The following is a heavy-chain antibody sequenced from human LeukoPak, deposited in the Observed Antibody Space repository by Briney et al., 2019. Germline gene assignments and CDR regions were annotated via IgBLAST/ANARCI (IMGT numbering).Heavy chain of an antibody. CDR1: GFTFRSYG. J-gene: IGHJ6*03. D-gene: IGHD3-10*01. V-gene: IGHV3-23*01. CDR2: ISGSGDIT. CDR3: AKDSAFYYIDV. Sequence: GGSLRLSCAASGFTFRSYGMSWVRQAPGKGLEWVSGISGSGDITYDADSVKGRFTISRDNSKNTLYLQMNSLKGDDTAVYYCAKDSAFYYIDVWGKGTTVIISS.